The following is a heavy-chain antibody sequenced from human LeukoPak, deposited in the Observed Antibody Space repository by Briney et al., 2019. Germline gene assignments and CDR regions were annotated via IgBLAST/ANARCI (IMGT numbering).Heavy chain of an antibody. CDR3: ARRVRPRKYYFDY. CDR1: GGSISSSTYY. V-gene: IGHV4-39*07. D-gene: IGHD3-3*01. CDR2: IFYSGST. Sequence: SETLSLTCTVSGGSISSSTYYWGWIRQPPGKGLEWIGSIFYSGSTYYNPSLKSRVTISVDTSKNQFSLKLTSVTAADTAVYYCARRVRPRKYYFDYWGQGTLVTVSS. J-gene: IGHJ4*02.